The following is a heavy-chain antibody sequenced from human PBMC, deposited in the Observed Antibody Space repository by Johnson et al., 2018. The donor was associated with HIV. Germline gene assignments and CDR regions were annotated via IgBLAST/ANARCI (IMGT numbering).Heavy chain of an antibody. Sequence: QVQLVESGGGVVQPGGSLRLSCAASGFTFSSYGMHWVRQAPGKGLEWVAFIRYDGSNKYYADSVKGRFTISRDNSKNTLYLQMNSLRAEDTAVYYCTTGGVSYYDSDAFDIWGQGTMVTVSS. CDR1: GFTFSSYG. CDR3: TTGGVSYYDSDAFDI. V-gene: IGHV3-30*02. CDR2: IRYDGSNK. J-gene: IGHJ3*02. D-gene: IGHD1-26*01.